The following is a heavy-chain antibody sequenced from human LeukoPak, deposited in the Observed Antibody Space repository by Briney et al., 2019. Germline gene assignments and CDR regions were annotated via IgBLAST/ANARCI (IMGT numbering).Heavy chain of an antibody. CDR3: ANPPTRLLWFGIEY. J-gene: IGHJ6*02. Sequence: GGSLTVSWPPSGSTFSSYSMRWVGPAPGKGGDGVEPISGSGGSTYYADSVKGRFTISRDNSKNTLYLQMNSLRAEDTAVYYCANPPTRLLWFGIEYWGQGTTVTVSS. V-gene: IGHV3-23*01. CDR1: GSTFSSYS. D-gene: IGHD3-10*01. CDR2: ISGSGGST.